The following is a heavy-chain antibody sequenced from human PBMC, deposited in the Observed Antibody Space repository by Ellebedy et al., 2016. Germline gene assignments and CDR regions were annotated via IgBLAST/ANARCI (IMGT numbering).Heavy chain of an antibody. J-gene: IGHJ4*02. CDR3: AGGTHSSGWIDY. CDR1: GFTFSSYW. CDR2: INSDGSST. Sequence: GGSLRLSCAASGFTFSSYWMHWVRQAPGKGLVWVSRINSDGSSTSYADSVKGRFTISRDNAKNTLYLQMNSLRAEDTAVYYCAGGTHSSGWIDYWGQGTLVTVSS. V-gene: IGHV3-74*01. D-gene: IGHD6-19*01.